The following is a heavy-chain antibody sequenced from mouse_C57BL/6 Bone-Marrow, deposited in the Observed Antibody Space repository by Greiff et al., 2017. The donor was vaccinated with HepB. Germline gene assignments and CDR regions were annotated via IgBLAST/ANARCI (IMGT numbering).Heavy chain of an antibody. J-gene: IGHJ4*01. CDR2: IYPRSGNT. CDR3: ARFGCYDEDYYAMDY. Sequence: VKLMESGAELARPGASVKLSCKASGYTFTSYGISWVKQRTGQGLEWIGEIYPRSGNTYYNEKFKGKATLTADKSSSKAYMELRSLTSEDSAVYFCARFGCYDEDYYAMDYWGQGTSVTVSS. V-gene: IGHV1-81*01. CDR1: GYTFTSYG. D-gene: IGHD2-12*01.